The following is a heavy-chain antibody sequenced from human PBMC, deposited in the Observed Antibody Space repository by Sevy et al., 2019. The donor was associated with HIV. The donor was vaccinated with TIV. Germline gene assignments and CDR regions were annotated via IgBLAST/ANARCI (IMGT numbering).Heavy chain of an antibody. CDR2: INTNTGNP. CDR3: ARDKMYSSYPRWFDP. D-gene: IGHD6-6*01. CDR1: GYTFTSYA. V-gene: IGHV7-4-1*02. Sequence: AAVKVSCKASGYTFTSYAMNWVLQAPGQGLEWMGWINTNTGNPTYAQGFTGRFVFSLDTSVSTAYLQISSLKAEDTAVYYCARDKMYSSYPRWFDPWGQGTLVTVSS. J-gene: IGHJ5*02.